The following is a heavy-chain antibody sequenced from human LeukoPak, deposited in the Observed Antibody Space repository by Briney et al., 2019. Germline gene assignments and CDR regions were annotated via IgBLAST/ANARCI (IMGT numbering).Heavy chain of an antibody. CDR2: IYYSGST. CDR1: GGSISSGGYY. V-gene: IGHV4-31*03. D-gene: IGHD2-21*01. Sequence: KPSETLSLTCTVSGGSISSGGYYWSWIRQHPGKGLEWIGYIYYSGSTYYNPSLKSRVTISVDTPKNQFSLKLSSVTAADTAVYYCAKGHIVAAGYFDYWGQGTLVTVSS. J-gene: IGHJ4*02. CDR3: AKGHIVAAGYFDY.